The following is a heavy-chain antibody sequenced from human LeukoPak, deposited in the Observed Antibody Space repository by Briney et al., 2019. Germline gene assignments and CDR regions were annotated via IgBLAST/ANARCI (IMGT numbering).Heavy chain of an antibody. J-gene: IGHJ4*02. Sequence: PSETLSLTCTVSGGSISSYYWSWIRQPPGKGLEWVGYIYYSGSTNYNPSLKRRVTISVATSKNQFSLKLSSVTAADTAVYYCARGIAVAGTLFDYWGQGTLVTVSS. CDR1: GGSISSYY. V-gene: IGHV4-59*01. CDR3: ARGIAVAGTLFDY. D-gene: IGHD6-19*01. CDR2: IYYSGST.